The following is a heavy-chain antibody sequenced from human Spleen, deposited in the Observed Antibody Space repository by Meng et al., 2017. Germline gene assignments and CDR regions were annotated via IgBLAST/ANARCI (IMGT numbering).Heavy chain of an antibody. Sequence: GGSLRLSCAASGFTFSSYWMHWVRQAPGKGLVWVSRINSDGSTTTYADSGKGRFTISRDNAKNTLYLQMNSLRAEDTAVYYCARAQYSSSLDVWGQGITVTVSS. CDR1: GFTFSSYW. D-gene: IGHD6-19*01. J-gene: IGHJ6*02. CDR2: INSDGSTT. CDR3: ARAQYSSSLDV. V-gene: IGHV3-74*03.